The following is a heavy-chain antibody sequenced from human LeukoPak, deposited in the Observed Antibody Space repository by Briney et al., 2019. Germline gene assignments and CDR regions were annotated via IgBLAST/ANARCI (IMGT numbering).Heavy chain of an antibody. V-gene: IGHV1-3*01. CDR1: GYTFTSYA. CDR3: ARDSLNWGTVY. J-gene: IGHJ4*02. D-gene: IGHD7-27*01. Sequence: ASVKVSCKASGYTFTSYAMHWVRQAPGQRLEWMGWINAGNGNTKYSRKFQGRVTITRDTSASTAYMELSSLRSEDTAVYYCARDSLNWGTVYWGQGTLVTVSS. CDR2: INAGNGNT.